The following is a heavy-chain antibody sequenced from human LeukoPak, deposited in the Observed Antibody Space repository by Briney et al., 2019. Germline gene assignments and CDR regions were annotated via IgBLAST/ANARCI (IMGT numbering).Heavy chain of an antibody. V-gene: IGHV1-18*01. J-gene: IGHJ4*02. D-gene: IGHD2-8*01. Sequence: ASVKVSCKASGYSENFYGITWVRQVAGQGLEWMGWISAQHGQTEYAPNSQDRVTMTTDTYTNTAYMELRSLRSDDTAVYYCAGSLGYCTSNVCYLKYWGQGTLVTVSS. CDR2: ISAQHGQT. CDR1: GYSENFYG. CDR3: AGSLGYCTSNVCYLKY.